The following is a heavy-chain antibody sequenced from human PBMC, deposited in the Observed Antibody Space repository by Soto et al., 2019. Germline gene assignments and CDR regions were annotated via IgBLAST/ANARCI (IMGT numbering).Heavy chain of an antibody. V-gene: IGHV3-33*01. CDR1: GFTCSNYG. CDR2: IWYDGNNK. CDR3: ARGLHSLFDY. D-gene: IGHD2-21*01. Sequence: PRSALRVSCAASGFTCSNYGMHWVRQAPGKGLEWVAVIWYDGNNKYYADSVKGRFTISRDNSNNTLYVQMTSLRAEDTAVYYCARGLHSLFDYWGQGTLVTVSS. J-gene: IGHJ4*02.